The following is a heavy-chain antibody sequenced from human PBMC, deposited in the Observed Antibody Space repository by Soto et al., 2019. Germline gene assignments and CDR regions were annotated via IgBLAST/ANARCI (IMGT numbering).Heavy chain of an antibody. J-gene: IGHJ6*02. D-gene: IGHD2-15*01. CDR1: GFTFSSYA. Sequence: GGSLRLSCAASGFTFSSYAMHWVRQAPGKGLEWVALISYDGSDKDYADSVKGRFTISRDNSRNTLFLQMNSLRAEDTAVYYSTKGCTGMDVWGQGTTVTVSS. CDR2: ISYDGSDK. CDR3: TKGCTGMDV. V-gene: IGHV3-30-3*01.